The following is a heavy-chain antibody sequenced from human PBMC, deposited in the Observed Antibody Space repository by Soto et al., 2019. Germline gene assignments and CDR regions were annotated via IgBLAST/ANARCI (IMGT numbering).Heavy chain of an antibody. Sequence: GGSLRLSCAASGFTFDDYAMHWVRQAPRKGLEWVSGISWNSGSIGYADSVKGRFTISRDNAKNSLYLQMNSLRAEDTALYYCAKTSSGWYKLINPPDSDEWGQGTLVTVSS. CDR2: ISWNSGSI. J-gene: IGHJ4*02. CDR3: AKTSSGWYKLINPPDSDE. V-gene: IGHV3-9*01. CDR1: GFTFDDYA. D-gene: IGHD6-19*01.